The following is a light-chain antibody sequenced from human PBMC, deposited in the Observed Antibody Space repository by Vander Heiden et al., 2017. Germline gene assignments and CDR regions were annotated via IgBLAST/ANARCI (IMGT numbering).Light chain of an antibody. V-gene: IGKV4-1*01. J-gene: IGKJ2*01. Sequence: DIVMTQSPDSLAVSLGERATINCKSSQSVLYSSNNKNYLAWYQQKPGQPPKLLIYWASTRESGVPDRFSRSGSGTDFTLTISSLQAEDVAVYYCHQYDSTPSTFGQGTKLEIK. CDR2: WAS. CDR1: QSVLYSSNNKNY. CDR3: HQYDSTPST.